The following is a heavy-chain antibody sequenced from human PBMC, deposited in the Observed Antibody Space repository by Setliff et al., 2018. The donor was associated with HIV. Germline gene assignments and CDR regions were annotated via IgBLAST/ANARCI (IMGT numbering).Heavy chain of an antibody. V-gene: IGHV1-18*01. D-gene: IGHD1-1*01. Sequence: ASVKVSCKASGYTFTSYGISWVRQAPGQGLEWMGWISAYNGNTNYAQKLQGRVTMTTDTSTSTAYMELRSPRSDDTAVYYCARAKATRQARPTNCFDPWGQGTLVTVSS. J-gene: IGHJ5*02. CDR3: ARAKATRQARPTNCFDP. CDR2: ISAYNGNT. CDR1: GYTFTSYG.